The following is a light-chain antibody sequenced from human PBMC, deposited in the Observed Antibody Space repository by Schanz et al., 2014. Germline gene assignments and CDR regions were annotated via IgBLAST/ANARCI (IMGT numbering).Light chain of an antibody. CDR3: QQYNNWPPYA. J-gene: IGKJ2*01. Sequence: EIVLTQSPGTLSLSPGDRVTLSCRASQGVSSTCLAWYQQKPGQAPRLLIYATSRRATGIPDRFSGGGSGTDFTLTISSLQSEDFAVYFCQQYNNWPPYAFGQGTKVEIK. CDR2: ATS. V-gene: IGKV3-20*01. CDR1: QGVSSTC.